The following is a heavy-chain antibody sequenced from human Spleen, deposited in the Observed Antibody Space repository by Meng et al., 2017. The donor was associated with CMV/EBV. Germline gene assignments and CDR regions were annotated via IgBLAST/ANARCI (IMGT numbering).Heavy chain of an antibody. CDR1: GFTFSGYA. CDR2: IRSDGSKK. D-gene: IGHD1-7*01. V-gene: IGHV3-30*02. J-gene: IGHJ3*02. CDR3: AKDHLNYNAFDI. Sequence: GESLKISCAASGFTFSGYAMHWVRQAPGKGLEWVAFIRSDGSKKYYPDSVKGRLIISRDNSKNTLSLLMNSLRAGDTAMYYCAKDHLNYNAFDIWGQGAMVTVSS.